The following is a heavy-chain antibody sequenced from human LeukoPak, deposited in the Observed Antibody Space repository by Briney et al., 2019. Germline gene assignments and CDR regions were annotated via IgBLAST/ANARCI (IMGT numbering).Heavy chain of an antibody. CDR3: AAGGASAP. CDR2: ISPGDSGI. Sequence: GESLKISCKGSGYSITSYWIGWVRQMPGKGLEWMGVISPGDSGIRYSPSFQGQVTISVDKSISTAYLQWSSLKASDGAMYYCAAGGASAPWGQGTLVTVSS. D-gene: IGHD3-16*01. CDR1: GYSITSYW. J-gene: IGHJ5*02. V-gene: IGHV5-51*01.